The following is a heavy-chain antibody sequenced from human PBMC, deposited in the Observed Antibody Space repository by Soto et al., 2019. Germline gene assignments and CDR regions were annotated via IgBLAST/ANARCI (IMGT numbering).Heavy chain of an antibody. Sequence: HPGGSLRLSCAASGFTFSSYSMNWVRQAPGKGLEWVSYISSSSSTIYYADSVKGRFTISRDNAKNSLYLQMNSLRAEDTAVYYCARVNSLCRDFCVYYYYYYMDVWGKGTTVTVSS. D-gene: IGHD3-3*01. J-gene: IGHJ6*03. CDR2: ISSSSSTI. CDR1: GFTFSSYS. CDR3: ARVNSLCRDFCVYYYYYYMDV. V-gene: IGHV3-48*01.